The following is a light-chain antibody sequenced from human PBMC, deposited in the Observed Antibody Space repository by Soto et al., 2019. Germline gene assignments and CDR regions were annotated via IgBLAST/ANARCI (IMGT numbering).Light chain of an antibody. CDR3: AAWDDSLSTV. CDR2: RNN. Sequence: QSVLTQPPSASGTPGQRVTISCSGSSSNIGSNYVYWYQQLPGTAPKLLIYRNNQRPSGVPDRFSGSKSGTSAFLAISGLRSEDEADYYCAAWDDSLSTVFGGGTKLTVL. V-gene: IGLV1-47*01. J-gene: IGLJ2*01. CDR1: SSNIGSNY.